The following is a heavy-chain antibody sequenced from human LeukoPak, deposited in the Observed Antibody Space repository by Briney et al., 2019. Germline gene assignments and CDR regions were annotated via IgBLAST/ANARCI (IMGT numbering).Heavy chain of an antibody. D-gene: IGHD5-24*01. CDR3: ARDGLEMATTFDY. CDR2: ISSSSSYI. J-gene: IGHJ4*02. CDR1: GFTFSSYS. Sequence: GGSLRLSCAASGFTFSSYSMNWVRQAPGKGLEWVSSISSSSSYIYYADSVKGRFTISRDNAKNSLYLQMNSLRAEDTAVYYCARDGLEMATTFDYWGQGTLVTVSS. V-gene: IGHV3-21*01.